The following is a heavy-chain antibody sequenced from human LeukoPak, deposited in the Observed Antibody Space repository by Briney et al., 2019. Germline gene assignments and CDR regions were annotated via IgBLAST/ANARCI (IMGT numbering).Heavy chain of an antibody. J-gene: IGHJ6*02. Sequence: PSETLSLTCTASGGSISSGGYYWSWIRQHPGKGLEWIGYIYYSGSTYYNPSLKSRVTISVDTSKNQFSLKLSSVTAADTAVYYCARDSGYDSSGYMGSFYYYYGMDVWGQGTTVTVSS. V-gene: IGHV4-31*03. CDR3: ARDSGYDSSGYMGSFYYYYGMDV. D-gene: IGHD3-22*01. CDR2: IYYSGST. CDR1: GGSISSGGYY.